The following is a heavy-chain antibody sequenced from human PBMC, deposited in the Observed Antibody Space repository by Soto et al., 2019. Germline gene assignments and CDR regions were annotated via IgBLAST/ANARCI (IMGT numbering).Heavy chain of an antibody. CDR1: GYSISSGNY. D-gene: IGHD2-2*01. CDR2: LYHIGST. V-gene: IGHV4-38-2*01. CDR3: RSSTSCYDESCVDV. J-gene: IGHJ6*02. Sequence: LSLTCAVSGYSISSGNYWAWIRQPPGRGLEWIGSLYHIGSTHCNTSLKSRVTISVDTSKNHFSLELSSVTAADTAIYYCRSSTSCYDESCVDVWGQGTMVTVSS.